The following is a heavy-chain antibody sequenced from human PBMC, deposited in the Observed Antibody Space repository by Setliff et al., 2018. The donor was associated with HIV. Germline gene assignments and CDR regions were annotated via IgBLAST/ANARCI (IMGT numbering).Heavy chain of an antibody. D-gene: IGHD3-16*01. CDR3: ARGGDWDYNYSMDV. CDR2: TYYRSKWSN. J-gene: IGHJ6*03. CDR1: GDSVSSNTAA. Sequence: SQTLSLTCAISGDSVSSNTAAWNWIRQSPSRGLEWQGRTYYRSKWSNDYAVSVKSLITINPDTSKNQFSLQLNSVTPEDTAVYFCARGGDWDYNYSMDVWDKGTTVTVSS. V-gene: IGHV6-1*01.